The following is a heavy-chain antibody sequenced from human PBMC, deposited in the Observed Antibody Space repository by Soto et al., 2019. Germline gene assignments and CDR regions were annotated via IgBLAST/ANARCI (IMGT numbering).Heavy chain of an antibody. V-gene: IGHV4-31*01. Sequence: QVQLQESGPGLVKPSQTLSLTCTVSGGSISSGGYYWSWIRQHPGKGLEWIGYIYYSGSTYYNPSLKSLVTISVDTSKNQFSLKLSSVTAEDAAVYYGARDPKGRSRGVVPDLWGRGTLVTVSS. CDR3: ARDPKGRSRGVVPDL. CDR1: GGSISSGGYY. D-gene: IGHD2-15*01. J-gene: IGHJ2*01. CDR2: IYYSGST.